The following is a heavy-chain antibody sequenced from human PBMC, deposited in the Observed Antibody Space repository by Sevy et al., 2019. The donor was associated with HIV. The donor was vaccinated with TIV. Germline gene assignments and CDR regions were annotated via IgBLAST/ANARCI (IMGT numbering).Heavy chain of an antibody. D-gene: IGHD5-12*01. J-gene: IGHJ4*02. CDR3: ARIEWLYFDY. CDR2: INLDGSEK. CDR1: GLTFSNYW. Sequence: GGSLRLSCAASGLTFSNYWMSWVRQAPGKGLEWVANINLDGSEKYYVDSVKGRFTISRDNAKNSVYLQMNSLRAEDTAVYYCARIEWLYFDYWGQGNLVTVSS. V-gene: IGHV3-7*01.